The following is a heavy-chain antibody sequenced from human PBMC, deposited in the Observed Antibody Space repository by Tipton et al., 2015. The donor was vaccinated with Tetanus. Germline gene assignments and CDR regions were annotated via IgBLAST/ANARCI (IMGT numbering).Heavy chain of an antibody. CDR3: ARHRLTGDTEYGMDV. Sequence: GLVKPSETLSLTCSVSGGSINPYYWSWIRQPPGKGLEWIGYIYYSGSTNYNPSLRSRVTISVDTSKNQFSLKLSSVTAADTAVYYCARHRLTGDTEYGMDVWGQGTTVTVSS. CDR2: IYYSGST. J-gene: IGHJ6*02. V-gene: IGHV4-59*01. D-gene: IGHD5-18*01. CDR1: GGSINPYY.